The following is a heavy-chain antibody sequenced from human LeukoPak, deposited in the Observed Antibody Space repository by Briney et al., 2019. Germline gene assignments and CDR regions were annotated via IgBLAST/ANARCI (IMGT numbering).Heavy chain of an antibody. V-gene: IGHV3-21*01. D-gene: IGHD6-19*01. J-gene: IGHJ4*02. CDR1: GFTFSSYS. Sequence: GGSQRLSCAASGFTFSSYSMNWVRQAPGKGLEWVSSISSSSSYIYYADSVKGRFTISRDNAKNSLYLQMNSLRAEDTAVYYCARLGYSSGWYEGFDYWGQGTLVTVSS. CDR2: ISSSSSYI. CDR3: ARLGYSSGWYEGFDY.